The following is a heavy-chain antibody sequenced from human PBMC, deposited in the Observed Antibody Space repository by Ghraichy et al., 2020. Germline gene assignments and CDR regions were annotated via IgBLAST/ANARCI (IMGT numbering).Heavy chain of an antibody. D-gene: IGHD3-22*01. Sequence: SETLSLTCVVSGGSFSGYYWSWIRQPPGGGLEWIGEINHYGNTNYNPSLKSRVTISIDASKNQFSLSLTSVTAADTALYYCRGNSSDYSDYWGQGTLVTVSS. CDR3: RGNSSDYSDY. CDR2: INHYGNT. V-gene: IGHV4-34*01. CDR1: GGSFSGYY. J-gene: IGHJ4*02.